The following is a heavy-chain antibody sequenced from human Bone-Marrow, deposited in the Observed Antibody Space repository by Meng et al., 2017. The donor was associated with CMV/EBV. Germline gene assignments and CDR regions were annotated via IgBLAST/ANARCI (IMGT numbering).Heavy chain of an antibody. CDR2: ISSSSSTI. V-gene: IGHV3-48*04. CDR3: ARELGYNYYYGMDV. Sequence: GESLKISCAASGFTFSSYSMNWVRQAPGKGLEWVSYISSSSSTIYYADSVKGRFTISRDNAKNSLYLQMNSLRAEDTAVYYCARELGYNYYYGMDVWGQGTTVTVSS. J-gene: IGHJ6*02. CDR1: GFTFSSYS. D-gene: IGHD2-15*01.